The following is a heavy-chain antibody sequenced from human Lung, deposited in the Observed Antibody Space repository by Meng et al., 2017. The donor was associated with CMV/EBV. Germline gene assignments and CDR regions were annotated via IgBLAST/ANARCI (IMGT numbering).Heavy chain of an antibody. D-gene: IGHD3-22*01. CDR1: GFTFSSYS. J-gene: IGHJ3*02. Sequence: GGSXRLXXAASGFTFSSYSMNWVRQAPGKGLEWVSSISSSSSYIYYADSVKGRFTISRDNAKNSLYLQMNSLRAEDTAVYYCASPYYYDSRGAFDIWGQGXMVTVSS. CDR3: ASPYYYDSRGAFDI. CDR2: ISSSSSYI. V-gene: IGHV3-21*01.